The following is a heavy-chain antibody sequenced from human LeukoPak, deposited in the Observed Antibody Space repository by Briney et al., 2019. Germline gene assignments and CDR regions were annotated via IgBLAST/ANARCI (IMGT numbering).Heavy chain of an antibody. CDR2: INPNSGGT. CDR3: ARAPFSGYDFWSDTEYYFDY. Sequence: GASVKVSCKASGYTFTGYYMHWVRQAPGQGLEWMGWINPNSGGTNYAQKFQGRVTMTRDTSISTAYMELSRLRSDDTAVYYCARAPFSGYDFWSDTEYYFDYWGQGTLVTVSS. V-gene: IGHV1-2*02. J-gene: IGHJ4*02. D-gene: IGHD3-3*01. CDR1: GYTFTGYY.